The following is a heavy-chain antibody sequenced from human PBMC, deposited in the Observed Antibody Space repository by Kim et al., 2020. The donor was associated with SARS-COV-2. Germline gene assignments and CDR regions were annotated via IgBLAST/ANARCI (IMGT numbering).Heavy chain of an antibody. J-gene: IGHJ4*02. Sequence: YNPTLKSRCTISVDKSKNQFSLKLSSVTAADTAVYYCARDGFDSGYVFDYWGQGTLVTVSS. CDR3: ARDGFDSGYVFDY. D-gene: IGHD5-12*01. V-gene: IGHV4-4*02.